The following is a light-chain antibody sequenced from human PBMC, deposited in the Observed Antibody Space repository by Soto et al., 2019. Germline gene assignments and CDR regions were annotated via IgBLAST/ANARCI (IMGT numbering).Light chain of an antibody. J-gene: IGKJ2*01. Sequence: EIVMTQSPATLSVFPGERATLSCRASQSVSSNLAWYQQKPGQAPRLLIYGSFTRATGIPARFSGSGSGTEFTLIISSMQSEDFAVYYCQQYKNWPSRTFGQGTKLEIK. CDR1: QSVSSN. V-gene: IGKV3-15*01. CDR2: GSF. CDR3: QQYKNWPSRT.